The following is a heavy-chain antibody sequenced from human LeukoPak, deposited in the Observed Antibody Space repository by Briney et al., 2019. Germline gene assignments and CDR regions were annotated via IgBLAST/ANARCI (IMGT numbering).Heavy chain of an antibody. Sequence: SVKVSCKASGGTFSSYAISWVRQAPGQGPEWMGGIIPIFGTANYAQKFQGRVTITADESTSTAYMELSSLRSEDTAVYYCARDSASDFWSGTNWFDPWGQGTLVTVSS. J-gene: IGHJ5*02. CDR3: ARDSASDFWSGTNWFDP. CDR1: GGTFSSYA. V-gene: IGHV1-69*13. D-gene: IGHD3-3*01. CDR2: IIPIFGTA.